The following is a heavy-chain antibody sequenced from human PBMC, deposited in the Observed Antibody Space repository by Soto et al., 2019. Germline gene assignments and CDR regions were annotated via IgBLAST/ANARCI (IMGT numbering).Heavy chain of an antibody. Sequence: ASVKVSFKASGYTFTTYGISWVRQAPGQGLEWMGWITAYNGNTNYAQKVQGRVTMTTDTSTSTAYMELRSLRYDDTAVYYCARMKRMATVTTFYGMDVWGQGTTVTVSS. V-gene: IGHV1-18*01. D-gene: IGHD4-17*01. CDR1: GYTFTTYG. CDR3: ARMKRMATVTTFYGMDV. CDR2: ITAYNGNT. J-gene: IGHJ6*02.